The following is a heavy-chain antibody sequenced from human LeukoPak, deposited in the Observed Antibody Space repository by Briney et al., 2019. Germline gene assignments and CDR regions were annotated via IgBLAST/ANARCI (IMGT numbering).Heavy chain of an antibody. CDR2: IYNREGT. Sequence: SETLSLTCTVSGGSVSSKIRQPPGKGLEWIGYIYNREGTNYNPPLKSRVTISVDTSNNMFSLRLSSVTAADTAVYFCALLQSHRPLDYWGPGTLVTVSS. J-gene: IGHJ4*02. CDR1: GGSVSS. D-gene: IGHD1-26*01. CDR3: ALLQSHRPLDY. V-gene: IGHV4-59*02.